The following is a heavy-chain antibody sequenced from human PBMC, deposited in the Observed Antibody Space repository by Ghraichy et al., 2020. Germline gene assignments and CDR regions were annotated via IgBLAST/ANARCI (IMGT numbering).Heavy chain of an antibody. CDR1: GYSFTSYW. Sequence: GESLNISCKGSGYSFTSYWIGWVRQMPGKGLEWMGIIYPGDSDTRYSPSFQGQVTISADKSISTAYLQWSSLKASDTAMYYCARPLEDYYGSEHDEDAFDIWGQGTMVTVSS. J-gene: IGHJ3*02. V-gene: IGHV5-51*01. CDR3: ARPLEDYYGSEHDEDAFDI. D-gene: IGHD3-10*01. CDR2: IYPGDSDT.